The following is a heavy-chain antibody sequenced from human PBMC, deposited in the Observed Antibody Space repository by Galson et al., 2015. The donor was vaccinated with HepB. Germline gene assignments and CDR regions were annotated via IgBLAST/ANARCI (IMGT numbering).Heavy chain of an antibody. CDR3: ARDREEGYYDSSGYPQNIN. CDR2: ISSSSSTI. J-gene: IGHJ4*02. D-gene: IGHD3-22*01. Sequence: SLRLSCAASGFTFSSYSMNWVRQAPGKGLEWVSYISSSSSTIYYADSVKGRFTISRDNAKNSLYLQMNSLRDEDTAVYYCARDREEGYYDSSGYPQNINWGQGTLVTVSS. CDR1: GFTFSSYS. V-gene: IGHV3-48*02.